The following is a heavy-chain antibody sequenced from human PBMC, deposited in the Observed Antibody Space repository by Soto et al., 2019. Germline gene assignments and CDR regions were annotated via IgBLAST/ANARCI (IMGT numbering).Heavy chain of an antibody. V-gene: IGHV3-73*02. CDR3: TSLFLGSPRVPHKPYGMDV. D-gene: IGHD3-16*01. CDR2: IRSKANSYET. Sequence: EVQLVESGGGLVQPGGSLKLSCAASGFTFSGSAMHWVRQASGKGLEWVGRIRSKANSYETAYAASVKGRFTISRDDSKNTAYLQMNSLKTEDTAVYYCTSLFLGSPRVPHKPYGMDVWGQGTTVTVSS. J-gene: IGHJ6*02. CDR1: GFTFSGSA.